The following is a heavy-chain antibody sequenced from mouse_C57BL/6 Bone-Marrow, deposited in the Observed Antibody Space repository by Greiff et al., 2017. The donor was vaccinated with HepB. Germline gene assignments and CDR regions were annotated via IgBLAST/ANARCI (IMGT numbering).Heavy chain of an antibody. CDR3: ARYYGKKGSWFAY. J-gene: IGHJ3*01. Sequence: VQLQQPGAELVKPGASVKMSCKASGYTFTSYWITWVKQRPGQGLEWIGDIYPGSGSTNYNEKFKSKATLTVDTSSSTAYMQLSSLTSEDSAVYYCARYYGKKGSWFAYWGQGTLVTVSA. CDR1: GYTFTSYW. CDR2: IYPGSGST. V-gene: IGHV1-55*01. D-gene: IGHD1-1*02.